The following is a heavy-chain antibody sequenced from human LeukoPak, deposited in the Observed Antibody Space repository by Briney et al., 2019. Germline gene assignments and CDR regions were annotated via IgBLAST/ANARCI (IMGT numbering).Heavy chain of an antibody. J-gene: IGHJ5*02. V-gene: IGHV1-69*13. CDR3: ARRDGYYYGSGSSNWFDP. CDR1: GGTFSSYA. Sequence: SVKVSCKASGGTFSSYAISWVRQAPGQGLEWMGGIIPIFGTANYAQKFQGRVTITADESTSTAYMELSSLRSEDTAVYYCARRDGYYYGSGSSNWFDPWGQGTLVTVSS. CDR2: IIPIFGTA. D-gene: IGHD3-10*01.